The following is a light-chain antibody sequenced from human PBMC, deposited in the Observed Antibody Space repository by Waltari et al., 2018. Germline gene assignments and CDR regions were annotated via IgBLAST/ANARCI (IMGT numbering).Light chain of an antibody. V-gene: IGKV1-39*01. CDR2: AAS. CDR3: QQSYSTPPT. Sequence: DIKMTQSPSSLSASVGDRVTITCRASQSISSYFNCYQQKPGKAPKLLIYAASSLQSGVTSRFSGSGSGTDFTLIISSLQPEDFATYYCQQSYSTPPTFGQGTKLEIK. CDR1: QSISSY. J-gene: IGKJ2*01.